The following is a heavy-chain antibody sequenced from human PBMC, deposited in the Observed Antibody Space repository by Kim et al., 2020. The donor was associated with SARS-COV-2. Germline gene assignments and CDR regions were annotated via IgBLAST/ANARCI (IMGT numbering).Heavy chain of an antibody. D-gene: IGHD6-13*01. CDR3: AKESSWTGLDYYYGMDV. CDR2: ISGDGGST. CDR1: GFTFDDYA. Sequence: GGSLRLSCAASGFTFDDYAMHWVRQAPGKGLEWVSLISGDGGSTYYEDSVKGQFTISRDNSKNSLYLQMNSLRTEDTALYYCAKESSWTGLDYYYGMDVWGQGTTVTVSS. V-gene: IGHV3-43*02. J-gene: IGHJ6*02.